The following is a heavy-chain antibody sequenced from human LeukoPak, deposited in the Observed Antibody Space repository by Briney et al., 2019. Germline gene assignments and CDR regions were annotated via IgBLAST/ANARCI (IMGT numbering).Heavy chain of an antibody. CDR3: ARVPQRFDP. CDR2: INHSGST. Sequence: SETLSLTCAVYGGSFSGYYWSWIRQPPGKGLEWIGEINHSGSTNYNPSLKSRVTISVDTSKNQFSLKLSSVTAADTAVYYCARVPQRFDPWGRRTLVTVSS. J-gene: IGHJ5*02. CDR1: GGSFSGYY. V-gene: IGHV4-34*01. D-gene: IGHD6-13*01.